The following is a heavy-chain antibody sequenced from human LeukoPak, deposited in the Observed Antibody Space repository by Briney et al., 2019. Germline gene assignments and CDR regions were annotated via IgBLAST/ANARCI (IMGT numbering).Heavy chain of an antibody. CDR3: ARDEISLGADRFGEYSSGWYTFDP. CDR1: GYTFTNYY. D-gene: IGHD6-19*01. Sequence: ASVKVSCKASGYTFTNYYMHWVRQAPGQGLEWMGIINPNGGTTSYAQKFQGRVTMTRDTSTSTVYMELSSLRSEDTAFYYCARDEISLGADRFGEYSSGWYTFDPWGQGTLVTVSS. CDR2: INPNGGTT. V-gene: IGHV1-46*03. J-gene: IGHJ5*02.